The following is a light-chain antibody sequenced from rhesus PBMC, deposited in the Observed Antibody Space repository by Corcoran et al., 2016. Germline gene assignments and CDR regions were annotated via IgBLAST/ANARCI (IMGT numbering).Light chain of an antibody. V-gene: IGKV1-46*01. CDR2: SAS. CDR1: QSFSSS. CDR3: QQYYSYPYS. J-gene: IGKJ2*01. Sequence: DIQMTQSPSSLSASVGDTVTITCRASQSFSSSLAWYQQKPGKAPKILNYSASSLQSGVPSRFSGKKAGTDFTLTSSSLQPEDIASYYCQQYYSYPYSFGQGTKVEIK.